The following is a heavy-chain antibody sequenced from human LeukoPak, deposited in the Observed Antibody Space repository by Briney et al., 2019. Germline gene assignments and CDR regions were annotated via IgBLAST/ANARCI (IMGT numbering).Heavy chain of an antibody. CDR3: ARDLGHIVVVTALFPPDAFDI. V-gene: IGHV3-48*01. CDR1: GFTFSSYS. Sequence: PGGSLRLSCAASGFTFSSYSMNWVRQAPGKGLEWVSYISSSSSTIYYADSVKGRFTISRDNAKTSLYLQMTSLRAEDTAVYYCARDLGHIVVVTALFPPDAFDIWGQGTMVTVSS. J-gene: IGHJ3*02. D-gene: IGHD2-21*02. CDR2: ISSSSSTI.